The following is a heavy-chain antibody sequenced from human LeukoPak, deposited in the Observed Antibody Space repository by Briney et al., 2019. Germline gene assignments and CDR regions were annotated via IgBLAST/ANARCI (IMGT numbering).Heavy chain of an antibody. Sequence: ASVNVSCKASVYTFTGHYMHWVRQAPGQGLEWMGWINPNSGGTNYAQKFQGRVTMTRDTSISTAYMERSRLSSDDTAVYYCASGRGYCSSTSCRENNDVFDFWGKGNLVTVSS. CDR2: INPNSGGT. D-gene: IGHD2-2*01. V-gene: IGHV1-2*02. CDR3: ASGRGYCSSTSCRENNDVFDF. J-gene: IGHJ4*02. CDR1: VYTFTGHY.